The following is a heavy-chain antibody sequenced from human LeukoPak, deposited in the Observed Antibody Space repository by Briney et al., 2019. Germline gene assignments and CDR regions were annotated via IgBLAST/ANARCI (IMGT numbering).Heavy chain of an antibody. CDR1: GGSISSGGYY. CDR3: ARDGYGDSPFDY. J-gene: IGHJ4*02. V-gene: IGHV4-31*03. D-gene: IGHD4-17*01. CDR2: IYYGGSS. Sequence: TLSLTCTVSGGSISSGGYYWGWIRQHPGKGLEWIGYIYYGGSSYYNPSLKSRVTISVDTSKNQFSLKLTSVTAADTAVYYCARDGYGDSPFDYWGQGTLVTVSS.